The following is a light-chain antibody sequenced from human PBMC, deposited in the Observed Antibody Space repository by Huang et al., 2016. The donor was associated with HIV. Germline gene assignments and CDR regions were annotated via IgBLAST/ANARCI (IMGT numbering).Light chain of an antibody. CDR1: QNVNTD. V-gene: IGKV3-15*01. Sequence: EVVMTQSPATLSVSPGERATLSCRASQNVNTDLAWYKQIPGQAPRLLIYGASTRATGISPRFSGSGSGTEFTLTISGLQSEDFAVYYCQQYNDWPPLTFGGGTKVEIK. J-gene: IGKJ4*01. CDR2: GAS. CDR3: QQYNDWPPLT.